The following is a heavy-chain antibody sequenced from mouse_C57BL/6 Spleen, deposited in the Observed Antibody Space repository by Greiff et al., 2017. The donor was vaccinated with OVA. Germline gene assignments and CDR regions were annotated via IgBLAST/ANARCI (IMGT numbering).Heavy chain of an antibody. V-gene: IGHV1-50*01. CDR2: IDPSDSYT. J-gene: IGHJ1*03. D-gene: IGHD1-1*01. CDR1: GYTFTSYW. CDR3: ARRGFTTVVATSRNFDV. Sequence: QVQLQQPGAELVKPGASVKLSCKASGYTFTSYWMQWVKQRPGQGLEWIGEIDPSDSYTNYNQKFKGKATLTVDTSSSTAYMQLISLTSEDSAVYYCARRGFTTVVATSRNFDVWGTGTTVTVSS.